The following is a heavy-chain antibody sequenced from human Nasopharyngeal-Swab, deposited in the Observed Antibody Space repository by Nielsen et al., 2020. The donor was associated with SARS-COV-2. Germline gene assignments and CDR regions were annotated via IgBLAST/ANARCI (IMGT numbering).Heavy chain of an antibody. CDR2: IRSKTYGGAP. CDR1: GFTFGDYA. J-gene: IGHJ3*02. CDR3: ARSVGSFYGQGAFDI. Sequence: GGSLRLSCTTSGFTFGDYAMSWFRQAPGKGLAWVGFIRSKTYGGAPEYAASVKGSFTISRDGAESIAYLQMNSLETEDTGVYYCARSVGSFYGQGAFDIWGQGTMVTVSS. V-gene: IGHV3-49*01. D-gene: IGHD1-26*01.